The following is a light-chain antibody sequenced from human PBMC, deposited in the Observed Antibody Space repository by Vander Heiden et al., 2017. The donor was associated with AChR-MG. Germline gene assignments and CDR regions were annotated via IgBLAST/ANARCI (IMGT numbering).Light chain of an antibody. CDR3: QQYGSTPRT. CDR1: QSVSSSN. J-gene: IGKJ1*01. Sequence: EIVLTQSPGTLPLSPGESATLSCRASQSVSSSNLAWYQQKPGQAPRLLIYGASSRATGIPDRFSGSGSGTDFALTISRLEPEDFAVYYCQQYGSTPRTFGQGTKVEIK. CDR2: GAS. V-gene: IGKV3-20*01.